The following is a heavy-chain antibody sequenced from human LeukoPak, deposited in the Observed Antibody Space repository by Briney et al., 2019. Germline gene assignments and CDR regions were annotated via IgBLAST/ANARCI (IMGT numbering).Heavy chain of an antibody. J-gene: IGHJ6*02. CDR3: ARADSSGCYSYYYYYGMDV. CDR2: INPNSGGT. D-gene: IGHD6-19*01. V-gene: IGHV1-2*02. CDR1: GYTFTGYY. Sequence: ASVTVSCKASGYTFTGYYMHWVRQAPGQGLEWMGWINPNSGGTNYAQKFQGRVTMTRDTSISTAYMELSRLRSDDTAVYYCARADSSGCYSYYYYYGMDVWGQGTTVTVSS.